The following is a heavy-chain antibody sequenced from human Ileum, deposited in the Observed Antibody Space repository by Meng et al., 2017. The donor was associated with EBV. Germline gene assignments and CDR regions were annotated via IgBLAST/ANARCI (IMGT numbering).Heavy chain of an antibody. Sequence: QVQHHQSGPGLVKPSETLSLTCTFSGASVTSSGYYWSWLRQSPGKGLEWLGYVNYNGDSTYNPSLKSRVTIFIDTSKKQFYLNLTSATAADTAIYYCARDLRVGGAFDYWGQGTLVTVSS. V-gene: IGHV4-61*08. J-gene: IGHJ4*02. CDR2: VNYNGDS. CDR3: ARDLRVGGAFDY. CDR1: GASVTSSGYY. D-gene: IGHD1-26*01.